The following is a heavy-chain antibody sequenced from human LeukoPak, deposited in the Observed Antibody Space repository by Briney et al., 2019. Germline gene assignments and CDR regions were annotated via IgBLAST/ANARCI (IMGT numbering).Heavy chain of an antibody. J-gene: IGHJ4*02. V-gene: IGHV3-64*01. CDR3: AKGSTIFGVVIGDRGGYIDY. Sequence: GGSLRLSCAASGFTFSSYAMHWVRQAPGKGLEYVSAISSNGGSTYYANSVKGRFTISRDNAKNSLYLQMNSLRAEDTAVYYCAKGSTIFGVVIGDRGGYIDYWGQGTLVTVSS. CDR2: ISSNGGST. CDR1: GFTFSSYA. D-gene: IGHD3-3*01.